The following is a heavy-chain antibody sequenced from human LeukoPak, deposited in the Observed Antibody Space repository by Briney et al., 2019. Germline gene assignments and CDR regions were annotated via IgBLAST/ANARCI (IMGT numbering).Heavy chain of an antibody. CDR2: IIPIFGTA. V-gene: IGHV1-69*01. D-gene: IGHD3-3*01. J-gene: IGHJ4*02. CDR3: ARETIFGVVQGYFDY. Sequence: SVKVSCKASGGTFSSYAISWVRQAPGQGLEWMGGIIPIFGTANYAQKFQGRVTITADEYTSTAYMELSSLRSEDTAVYYCARETIFGVVQGYFDYWGQGTLVTVSS. CDR1: GGTFSSYA.